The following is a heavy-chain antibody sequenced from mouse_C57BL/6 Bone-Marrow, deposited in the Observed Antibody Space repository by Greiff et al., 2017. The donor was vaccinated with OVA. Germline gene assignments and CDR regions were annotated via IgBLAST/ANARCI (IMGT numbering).Heavy chain of an antibody. CDR3: ARWRLRPYYYAMDD. CDR1: GYTFTSYW. D-gene: IGHD2-4*01. V-gene: IGHV1-69*01. CDR2: IDPSDSYT. J-gene: IGHJ4*01. Sequence: QVQLQQPGAELVMPGASVKLSCKASGYTFTSYWMHWVKQRPGQGLEWIGEIDPSDSYTNYNQKFKGKSTLTVDKSSSTAYMQLSSLTSEDSAVYYCARWRLRPYYYAMDDWGQGTSVTVSS.